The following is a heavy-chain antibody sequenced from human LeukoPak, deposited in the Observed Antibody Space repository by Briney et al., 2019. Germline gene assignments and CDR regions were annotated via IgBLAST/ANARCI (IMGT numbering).Heavy chain of an antibody. D-gene: IGHD1-26*01. CDR2: TYSGGST. CDR1: GFAVSSNY. CDR3: TGGSYAGAFDI. Sequence: GGSLRLSCAASGFAVSSNYMSWVRQAPGKGLEWVSITYSGGSTYYADSVKGRFTISRDNSKNMLYLQMNSLRAEDTAVYYCTGGSYAGAFDIWGQGTMATVSS. V-gene: IGHV3-53*01. J-gene: IGHJ3*02.